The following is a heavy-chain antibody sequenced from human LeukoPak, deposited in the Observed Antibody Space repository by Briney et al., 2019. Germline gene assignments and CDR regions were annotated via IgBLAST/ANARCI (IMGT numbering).Heavy chain of an antibody. CDR1: GYTFNSYD. Sequence: ASVKVSCKASGYTFNSYDISWVRQAPGQGLEWMAWISTYNGNTNYALKVQGRATMTTDTSTSTAYMELRSLRSDDTAVYYCARVLRYDFWSAYYFDYWGQGTLVTVSA. D-gene: IGHD3-3*01. CDR2: ISTYNGNT. V-gene: IGHV1-18*01. CDR3: ARVLRYDFWSAYYFDY. J-gene: IGHJ4*02.